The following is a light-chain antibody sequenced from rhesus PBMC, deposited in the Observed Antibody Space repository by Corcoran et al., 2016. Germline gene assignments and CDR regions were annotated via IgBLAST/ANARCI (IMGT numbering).Light chain of an antibody. CDR1: QGISSY. CDR2: AAT. V-gene: IGKV1-28*02. J-gene: IGKJ1*01. Sequence: DIQMTQSPSSLSASVGDTVTITCRASQGISSYLNWFQQKPGKAPNLLIYAATTLQSGVPSRFSGSGVGTDFTLTISSLKPEDFATYYCQPYKSYPPTFGQGTKVEIK. CDR3: QPYKSYPPT.